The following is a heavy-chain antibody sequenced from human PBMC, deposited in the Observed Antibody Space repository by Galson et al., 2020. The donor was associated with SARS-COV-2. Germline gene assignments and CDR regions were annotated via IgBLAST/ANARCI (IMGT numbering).Heavy chain of an antibody. D-gene: IGHD3-10*01. CDR1: GGSISSGGYY. CDR2: IYYSGST. V-gene: IGHV4-31*03. J-gene: IGHJ4*02. Sequence: ETSETLSLTCTVSGGSISSGGYYWNWIRQHPGKGLEWVGYIYYSGSTYYTYYTPSLKSRVTISMDTSKNQFSLDLNSVTAADTAVYYCVRDVVRGFNPREAFFDYWGQGTLVTVSS. CDR3: VRDVVRGFNPREAFFDY.